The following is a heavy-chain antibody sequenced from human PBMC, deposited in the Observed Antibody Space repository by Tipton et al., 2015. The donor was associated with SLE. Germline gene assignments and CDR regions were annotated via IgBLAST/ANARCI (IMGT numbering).Heavy chain of an antibody. Sequence: TLSLTCTFSGASISASYWSWIRQPAGKGLEWIGRIYTSGSTNYNPSLKSRVTISVDTSKNQFSLKLSSVTAADTAVYYCAKGGYFNWFDPWGQGTLVTVSS. CDR2: IYTSGST. V-gene: IGHV4-4*07. D-gene: IGHD3-22*01. CDR1: GASISASY. J-gene: IGHJ5*02. CDR3: AKGGYFNWFDP.